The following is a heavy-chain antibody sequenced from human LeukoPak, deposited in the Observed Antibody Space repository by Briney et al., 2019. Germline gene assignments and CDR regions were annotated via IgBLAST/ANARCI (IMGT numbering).Heavy chain of an antibody. CDR2: IYAGGTT. V-gene: IGHV4-30-4*01. J-gene: IGHJ4*02. Sequence: SETLSLTCSVSGDSITGAESYWDWIRQPPGKGLEWVGYIYAGGTTNYNPSLESRLTVSADTSKNQFSLRLTSVTAADTAVYYCARGADTANDYWGQGTLVTVSS. CDR1: GDSITGAESY. CDR3: ARGADTANDY. D-gene: IGHD4-17*01.